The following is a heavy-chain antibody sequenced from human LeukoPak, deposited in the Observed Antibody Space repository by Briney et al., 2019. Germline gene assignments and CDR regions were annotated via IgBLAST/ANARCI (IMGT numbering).Heavy chain of an antibody. Sequence: PSETLSLTCTVSGGSIGSYYWSWIRQPPGKGLEWIGYIYYSGSTNYNPSLKSRVTISVDTSKNQFSLKLSSVTAADTAVYYCARGRDSSGYYYGSHDYWGQGTLVTVSS. CDR3: ARGRDSSGYYYGSHDY. CDR2: IYYSGST. J-gene: IGHJ4*02. V-gene: IGHV4-59*01. D-gene: IGHD3-22*01. CDR1: GGSIGSYY.